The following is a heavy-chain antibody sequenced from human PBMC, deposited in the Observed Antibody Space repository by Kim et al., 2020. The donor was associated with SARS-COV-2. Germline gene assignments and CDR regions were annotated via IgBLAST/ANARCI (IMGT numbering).Heavy chain of an antibody. D-gene: IGHD5-12*01. CDR2: INVGNGNT. CDR3: ARDGYTNSWYLPWYFDF. V-gene: IGHV1-3*01. Sequence: ASVKVSCKASGYTFTTYAIHWVRQAPGQRLEWMGWINVGNGNTKYSQNVQGRVTITRDTSASTAYMELSSLRSEDTAVYYCARDGYTNSWYLPWYFDFWGQGTLVTVSS. J-gene: IGHJ4*02. CDR1: GYTFTTYA.